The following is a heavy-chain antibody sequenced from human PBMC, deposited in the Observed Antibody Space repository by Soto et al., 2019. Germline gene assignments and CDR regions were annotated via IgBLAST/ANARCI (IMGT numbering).Heavy chain of an antibody. Sequence: ASLNVSCKASGYTLTSYGISWVRQAPGQGLEWMGWISAYNGNTNYAQKLQGRVTMTTDTSTSTAYMELRSLRSDDTAVYYCARDPFNYYGSGSYYNWSAPWGQGTLVPVSS. J-gene: IGHJ5*02. CDR1: GYTLTSYG. CDR2: ISAYNGNT. CDR3: ARDPFNYYGSGSYYNWSAP. V-gene: IGHV1-18*01. D-gene: IGHD3-10*01.